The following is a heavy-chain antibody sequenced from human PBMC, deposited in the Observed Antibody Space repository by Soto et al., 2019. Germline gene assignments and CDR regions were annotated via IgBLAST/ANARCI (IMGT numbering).Heavy chain of an antibody. V-gene: IGHV1-8*01. CDR2: MNPKSGNT. CDR1: GYTFTNND. Sequence: QVQLVHSGAEVKRPGASVKVSCKASGYTFTNNDINWVRQATGQRPEWMGWMNPKSGNTGYAQGFNGRGSLTRDNSIPTTYMELGGLRSDDTAVYYCARAPVDRYSADYFDNWGQGTLVTVSS. J-gene: IGHJ4*02. CDR3: ARAPVDRYSADYFDN. D-gene: IGHD5-12*01.